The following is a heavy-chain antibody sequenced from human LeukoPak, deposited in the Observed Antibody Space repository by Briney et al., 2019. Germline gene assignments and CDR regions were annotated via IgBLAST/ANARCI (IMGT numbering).Heavy chain of an antibody. J-gene: IGHJ6*03. D-gene: IGHD3-3*01. CDR1: GFNYSSYT. CDR3: VRGSLASGVVVYYYYYLDV. V-gene: IGHV3-48*04. Sequence: GGSLRLSCAAFGFNYSSYTMNWVRQAPGMGLEWLSYISATRDITYYADSVKGRYTISRDNAKDSLYLQMNNLRAEDTAVYYCVRGSLASGVVVYYYYYLDVWGKGTTVTVSS. CDR2: ISATRDIT.